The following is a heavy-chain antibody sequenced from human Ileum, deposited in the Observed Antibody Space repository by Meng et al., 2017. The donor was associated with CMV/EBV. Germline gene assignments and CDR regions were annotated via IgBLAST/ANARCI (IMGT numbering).Heavy chain of an antibody. CDR1: GNIFTGYY. V-gene: IGHV1-2*02. D-gene: IGHD7-27*01. CDR2: INLNSGVI. J-gene: IGHJ4*02. CDR3: ARENWVYDY. Sequence: QLQLGQSGTDVKKPGASVKVSWKASGNIFTGYYMHWVRQAPGQGLEWVGCINLNSGVIDFAQKFQGRITLTRDTSITTAYMELTRLIYDDTAVYYCARENWVYDYWGQGTLVTVSS.